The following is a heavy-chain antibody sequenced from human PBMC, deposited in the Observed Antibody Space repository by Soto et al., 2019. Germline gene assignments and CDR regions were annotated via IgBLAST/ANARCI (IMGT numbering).Heavy chain of an antibody. Sequence: GGSLRLSCAASGFTFSSYGMHWVRQAPGKGLEWVAVISYDGSNKYYADSVKGRFTISRDNSKNTLYLQMNSLRAEDTAVYYCASLLLGPSPSGYLNYFDYRGQGTLVTVSS. CDR1: GFTFSSYG. CDR3: ASLLLGPSPSGYLNYFDY. D-gene: IGHD3-3*01. CDR2: ISYDGSNK. V-gene: IGHV3-30*03. J-gene: IGHJ4*02.